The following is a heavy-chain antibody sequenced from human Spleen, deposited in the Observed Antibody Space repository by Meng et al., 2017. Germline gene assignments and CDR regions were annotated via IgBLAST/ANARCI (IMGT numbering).Heavy chain of an antibody. J-gene: IGHJ4*02. CDR1: GYTFISYA. V-gene: IGHV7-4-1*02. D-gene: IGHD2-15*01. CDR2: IHTNTGNP. Sequence: QVRVVQLGSELKKPGASVKVTCKASGYTFISYARNWVRQAPGQGLEWMGWIHTNTGNPTYAQGFTGRFVFSLDTSVTTAYLEISSLKPEDSGVYYCARARDCSGGRCYSDYWGQGTLVTVSS. CDR3: ARARDCSGGRCYSDY.